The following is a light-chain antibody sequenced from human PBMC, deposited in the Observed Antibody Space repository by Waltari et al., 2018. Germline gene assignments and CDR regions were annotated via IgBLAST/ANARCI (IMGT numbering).Light chain of an antibody. J-gene: IGKJ3*01. CDR3: QQRNIWPPGFT. Sequence: DIVLTQSPATLSLSPGEKATLSCRASQSVGSNVAWYQQKAGQAPRLLIYDASNRATGIAARFSGSGSGTDFTLTISSLEPEDFAVYYCQQRNIWPPGFTFGPGTKVDIK. CDR1: QSVGSN. V-gene: IGKV3-11*01. CDR2: DAS.